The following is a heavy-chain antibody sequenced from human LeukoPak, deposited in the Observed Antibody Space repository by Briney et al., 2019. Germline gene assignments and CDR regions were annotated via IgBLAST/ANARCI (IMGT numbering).Heavy chain of an antibody. J-gene: IGHJ4*02. CDR2: IRYDGSNK. D-gene: IGHD1-26*01. CDR3: AKDSDRTLDY. CDR1: GYTFSSYG. Sequence: PGGSLRLACAASGYTFSSYGMHWVRQAPGRGLEWVAFIRYDGSNKYYADSVKGRFTISRDNSKNTLYLQMNSLRAEDTAVYYCAKDSDRTLDYWGQGTLVTVSS. V-gene: IGHV3-30*02.